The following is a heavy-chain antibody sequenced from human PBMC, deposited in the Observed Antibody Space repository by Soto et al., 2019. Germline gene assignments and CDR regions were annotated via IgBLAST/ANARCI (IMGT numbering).Heavy chain of an antibody. D-gene: IGHD3-9*01. J-gene: IGHJ4*02. CDR1: GGTFSSYA. CDR3: ARGNGDDILTGYQYYFDY. Sequence: SVKVSCKASGGTFSSYAISWVRQAPGQGREWMGVIIPIFGTANYAQRFQGRVTITADESTCTAYMELSSMRSEDTAVYYCARGNGDDILTGYQYYFDYWGQGTLVTVSS. CDR2: IIPIFGTA. V-gene: IGHV1-69*13.